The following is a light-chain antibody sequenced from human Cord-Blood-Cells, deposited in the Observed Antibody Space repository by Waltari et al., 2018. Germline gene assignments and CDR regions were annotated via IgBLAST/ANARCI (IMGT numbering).Light chain of an antibody. CDR1: SSDVGGYNY. V-gene: IGLV2-14*01. Sequence: QSALTQPASVSGSPGQSITISCTGTSSDVGGYNYVSWYQQHSGKAPKLMIYDVSNRPSGVSNRSSGSKSGNTASLTISWLQAEDEADYYCSSYTSSSTRVFGGGTKLTVL. CDR2: DVS. CDR3: SSYTSSSTRV. J-gene: IGLJ3*02.